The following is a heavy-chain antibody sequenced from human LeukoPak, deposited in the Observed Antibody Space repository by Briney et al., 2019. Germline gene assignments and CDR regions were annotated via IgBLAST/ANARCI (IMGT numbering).Heavy chain of an antibody. CDR2: IYYSGST. J-gene: IGHJ4*02. V-gene: IGHV4-39*07. D-gene: IGHD2-15*01. CDR3: ARGGSGGSLFDY. Sequence: PSETLSLTCTVSGGSISSSSYYWGWLRQPPGKGLEWIGSIYYSGSTYYNPSLKSRVTISVDTSKNQFSLKLSSVTAADTAVYYCARGGSGGSLFDYWGQGTLVTVSS. CDR1: GGSISSSSYY.